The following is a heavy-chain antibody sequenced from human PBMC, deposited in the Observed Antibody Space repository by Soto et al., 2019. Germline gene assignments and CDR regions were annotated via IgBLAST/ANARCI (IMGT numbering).Heavy chain of an antibody. J-gene: IGHJ4*02. CDR3: ARRYGSVFDY. Sequence: QVQLQESGPGLVKPSETLSLTCTVSGGSINNYYWSWIRQPPGKGLEWIGYIYYSGSTNYNPSRKSRVTIAVDTSKNQCSLKLSSVTAADAAVYYCARRYGSVFDYWGQGTLVTVSS. V-gene: IGHV4-59*01. CDR1: GGSINNYY. CDR2: IYYSGST. D-gene: IGHD6-19*01.